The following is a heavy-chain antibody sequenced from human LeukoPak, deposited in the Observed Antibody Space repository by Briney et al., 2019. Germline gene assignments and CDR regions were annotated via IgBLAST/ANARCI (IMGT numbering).Heavy chain of an antibody. CDR3: AKVVPAAHDAFDI. CDR1: GYTFTSYD. D-gene: IGHD2-2*01. V-gene: IGHV1-8*01. CDR2: MNPNSGNT. Sequence: ASVKVSCKASGYTFTSYDINWVRQATGQGLEWMGWMNPNSGNTGYAQKFQGTVTMTRNTSISTAYMELSSLRSEDTAVYYCAKVVPAAHDAFDIWGQGTMVTVSS. J-gene: IGHJ3*02.